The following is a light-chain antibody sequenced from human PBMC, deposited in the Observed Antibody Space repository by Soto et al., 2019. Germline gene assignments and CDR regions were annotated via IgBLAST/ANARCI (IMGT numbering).Light chain of an antibody. V-gene: IGKV3-15*01. CDR2: GAS. CDR3: QHYSNWPPWT. CDR1: QSVTIN. Sequence: EIVMTQSPATLSVSPGERATLSCRASQSVTINLAWYQQKPGQAPKLLIYGASTRATGIPARFSGSGSGTEVTLTSSSLQSEDVAVYYCQHYSNWPPWTFGQGTKVELK. J-gene: IGKJ1*01.